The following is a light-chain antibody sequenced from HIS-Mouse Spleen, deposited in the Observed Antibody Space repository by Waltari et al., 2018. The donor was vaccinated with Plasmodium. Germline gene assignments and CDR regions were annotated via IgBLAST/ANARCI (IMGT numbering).Light chain of an antibody. V-gene: IGKV3-15*01. CDR2: GAS. CDR1: QSVRSN. J-gene: IGKJ3*01. CDR3: QQYNNWSFT. Sequence: EIVMTQSPATLSVSPGDRATLSCRASQSVRSNLAWYQPKPGQAPRLLIYGASTRATGIPARFSGSGSGTEFTLTISSLQSEDFAVYYCQQYNNWSFTFGPGTKVDIK.